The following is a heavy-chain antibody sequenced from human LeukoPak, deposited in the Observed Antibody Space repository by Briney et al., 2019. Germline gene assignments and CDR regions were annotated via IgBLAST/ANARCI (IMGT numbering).Heavy chain of an antibody. CDR3: ARTEFGSYSYNFDY. Sequence: ASVKVSCKASGYTFTSYDINWVRQATGQGLEWMGWMNPNSGNTGYAQKFQGRVTMTRNTSISTAYMELSSLRSEDTAVYYCARTEFGSYSYNFDYWGPGNPGHRLL. V-gene: IGHV1-8*01. J-gene: IGHJ4*02. CDR2: MNPNSGNT. CDR1: GYTFTSYD. D-gene: IGHD1-26*01.